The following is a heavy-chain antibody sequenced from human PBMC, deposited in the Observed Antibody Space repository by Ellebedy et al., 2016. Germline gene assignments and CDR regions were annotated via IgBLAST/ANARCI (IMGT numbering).Heavy chain of an antibody. CDR1: GFTFSRSW. CDR3: GSDKGSSFAY. CDR2: ISSDGRST. V-gene: IGHV3-74*01. J-gene: IGHJ4*02. Sequence: GESLKISCAASGFTFSRSWMHWVRQAPGKGLVWVSAISSDGRSTTYADSVKGRFTISRDNAKNTLYLQMNSLRAEDTTVYYCGSDKGSSFAYWGQGTLVTVSS.